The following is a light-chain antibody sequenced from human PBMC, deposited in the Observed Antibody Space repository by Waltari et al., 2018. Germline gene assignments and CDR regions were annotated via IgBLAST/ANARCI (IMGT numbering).Light chain of an antibody. CDR2: RAS. CDR1: QNVYTN. CDR3: QQYNNWPPIT. V-gene: IGKV3-15*01. J-gene: IGKJ5*01. Sequence: EIVMTQSPATLSVSPGERATLSCRASQNVYTNLAWYQQSPGQPPRVLISRASTRASGIPARFSGSGSGTEFTLTISSLQSEDSAVYYCQQYNNWPPITFGRGTRLEIK.